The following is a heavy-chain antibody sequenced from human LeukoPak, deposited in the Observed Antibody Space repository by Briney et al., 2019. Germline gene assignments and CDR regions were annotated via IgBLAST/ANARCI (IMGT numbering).Heavy chain of an antibody. Sequence: GGSLRLSCAASGFTFSSYAMHRVRQAPGKGLEWVAVISYDGSNKYYADSVKGRFTISRDNSKNTLYLQMNSLRAEDTAVYYCAREIVAAAGVYWGQGTLVTVSS. J-gene: IGHJ4*02. V-gene: IGHV3-30-3*01. CDR1: GFTFSSYA. CDR3: AREIVAAAGVY. D-gene: IGHD6-13*01. CDR2: ISYDGSNK.